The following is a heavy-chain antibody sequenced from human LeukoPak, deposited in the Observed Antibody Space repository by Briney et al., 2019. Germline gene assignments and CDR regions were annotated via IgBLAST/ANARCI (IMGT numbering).Heavy chain of an antibody. J-gene: IGHJ5*02. D-gene: IGHD1-1*01. CDR3: ARIWYSPQRGGDRFDP. V-gene: IGHV4-39*01. CDR1: GGSISSSSYY. CDR2: IYYSGST. Sequence: SETLSLTCTVSGGSISSSSYYWGWIRQPPGKGLEWIGSIYYSGSTYYNPSLKSRVTISVDTSKNQFSLKLSSVTAADTAVYYCARIWYSPQRGGDRFDPWGQGTLVTVSS.